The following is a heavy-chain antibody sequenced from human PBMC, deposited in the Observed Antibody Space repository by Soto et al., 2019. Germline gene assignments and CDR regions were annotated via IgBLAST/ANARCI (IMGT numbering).Heavy chain of an antibody. Sequence: EASVKVSCKASGYTFXSYAMHWVRQAPGQRLEWMGWINAGNGNTKYSQKFQGRVTITRDTSASTAYMELSSLRSEDTAVYYCARVIGGLYYFDYWGQGTLVTVS. D-gene: IGHD3-16*01. CDR2: INAGNGNT. CDR3: ARVIGGLYYFDY. CDR1: GYTFXSYA. V-gene: IGHV1-3*01. J-gene: IGHJ4*02.